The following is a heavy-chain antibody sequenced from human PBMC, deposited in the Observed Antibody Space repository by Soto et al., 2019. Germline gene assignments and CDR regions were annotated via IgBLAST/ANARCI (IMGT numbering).Heavy chain of an antibody. Sequence: QVQLVESGGGVVQPGRSLRLSCAASGFTFSSYVMHWVRQAPGKGLEWVAVISYDGNNKYYADSVKGRFTISRDNSKNTLYLQMHSLRAEDTAVYYCARAGCDGGRCYTLVGLRYGMDVWGQGTTVTVSS. D-gene: IGHD2-15*01. CDR1: GFTFSSYV. J-gene: IGHJ6*02. V-gene: IGHV3-30-3*01. CDR3: ARAGCDGGRCYTLVGLRYGMDV. CDR2: ISYDGNNK.